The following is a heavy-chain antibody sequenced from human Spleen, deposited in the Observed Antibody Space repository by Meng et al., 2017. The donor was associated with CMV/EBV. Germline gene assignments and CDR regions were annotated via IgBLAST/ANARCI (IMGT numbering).Heavy chain of an antibody. Sequence: GESLKISCAGSGFTFSTYNLNWVRQAPGKGLEWLSSISSTSTYTYYAASVKGRFTIFRDNAKNSLYLQMNSLRAEDTAVYYCARDRALLWYGEPHGFDNWGQGTLVTVSS. V-gene: IGHV3-21*01. CDR3: ARDRALLWYGEPHGFDN. J-gene: IGHJ4*02. CDR1: GFTFSTYN. CDR2: ISSTSTYT. D-gene: IGHD3-10*01.